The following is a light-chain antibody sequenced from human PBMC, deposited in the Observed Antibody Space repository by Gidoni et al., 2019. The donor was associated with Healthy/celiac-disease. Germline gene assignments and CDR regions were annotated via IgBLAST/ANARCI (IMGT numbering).Light chain of an antibody. CDR2: AAF. V-gene: IGKV1-39*01. J-gene: IGKJ1*01. CDR3: QQSYSTLWT. CDR1: QSISSY. Sequence: DIQMTQSPSSLSASVGDRVTITCRASQSISSYLNWYQQKPGKAPKLLIYAAFSLQSGVPSRFSGSGSGTDFTLTISSLQPEDFATYYCQQSYSTLWTFXQXTKVXIK.